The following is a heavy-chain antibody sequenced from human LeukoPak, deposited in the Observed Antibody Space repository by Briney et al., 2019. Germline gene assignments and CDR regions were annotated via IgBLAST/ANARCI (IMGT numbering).Heavy chain of an antibody. Sequence: GGSLRLSCAASGFTFSSYGMHWVRQAPGKGLEWVAVIWYDGSNKYYADSVKGRFTISRDNAKNSLYLQMNSLRAEDTAVYYCAKVVPAAMDYYYYGMDVWGQGTTVTVSS. CDR3: AKVVPAAMDYYYYGMDV. V-gene: IGHV3-33*03. CDR2: IWYDGSNK. CDR1: GFTFSSYG. D-gene: IGHD2-2*01. J-gene: IGHJ6*02.